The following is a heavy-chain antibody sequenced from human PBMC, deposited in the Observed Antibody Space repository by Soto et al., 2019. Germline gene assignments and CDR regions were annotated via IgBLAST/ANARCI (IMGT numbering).Heavy chain of an antibody. V-gene: IGHV1-3*01. J-gene: IGHJ4*02. CDR1: GYTFSTYG. Sequence: GASVKVSCKASGYTFSTYGIHWVRQAPGQRLEWMGWINAGDGNTKYSQKFQSRVTITRDTSASTAYMELSSLISEDTAVYYCARHVSGGSYLFDYWGQGTLVTVSS. D-gene: IGHD1-26*01. CDR3: ARHVSGGSYLFDY. CDR2: INAGDGNT.